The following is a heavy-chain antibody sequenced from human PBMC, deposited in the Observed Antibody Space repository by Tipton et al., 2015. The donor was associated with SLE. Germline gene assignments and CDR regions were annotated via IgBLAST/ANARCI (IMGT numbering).Heavy chain of an antibody. J-gene: IGHJ3*02. CDR1: GGSIGSYY. D-gene: IGHD3-10*01. Sequence: TLSLTCTVSGGSIGSYYWNWVRQPPGKGLEWIGSIYYSGSTYYNPSLKSRVTISVDTSKNQFSLKLSSVTAADTAVYYCARSGFYHRADAFDIWGQGTMVTVSS. CDR2: IYYSGST. V-gene: IGHV4-59*05. CDR3: ARSGFYHRADAFDI.